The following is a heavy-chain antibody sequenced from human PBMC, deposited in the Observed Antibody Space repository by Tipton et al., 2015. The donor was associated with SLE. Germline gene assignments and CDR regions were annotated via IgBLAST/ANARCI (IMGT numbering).Heavy chain of an antibody. CDR2: INHSGST. CDR3: ARGPDYYGSGSPGAFDI. Sequence: TLSLTCTVSGGSISSSSYYWGWIRQPPGKGLEWIGEINHSGSTNYNPSLKSRVTISVDMSKNQFSLKLSSVTAADTAVYYCARGPDYYGSGSPGAFDIWGQGTMVTVSS. D-gene: IGHD3-10*01. V-gene: IGHV4-39*07. J-gene: IGHJ3*02. CDR1: GGSISSSSYY.